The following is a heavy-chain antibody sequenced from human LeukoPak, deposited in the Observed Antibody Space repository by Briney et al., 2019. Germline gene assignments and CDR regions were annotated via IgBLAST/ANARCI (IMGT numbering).Heavy chain of an antibody. Sequence: GGSLRLSCAASGFSFSNYWMTWVRQAPGKGLEWVANIKPDGSEEYYVDSVKDRFTISRDNAKNSLYLHMNSLRAEDTAVYYCSGDPGDYWGQGTLVTVSS. CDR3: SGDPGDY. V-gene: IGHV3-7*04. CDR2: IKPDGSEE. CDR1: GFSFSNYW. D-gene: IGHD7-27*01. J-gene: IGHJ4*02.